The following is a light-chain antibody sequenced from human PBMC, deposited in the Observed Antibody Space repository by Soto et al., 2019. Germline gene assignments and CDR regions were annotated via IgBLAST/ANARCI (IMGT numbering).Light chain of an antibody. V-gene: IGKV1-5*01. CDR1: QSISNW. Sequence: QLTQFASTVSTSVGDRVTITCRASQSISNWLAWYQQKPGKAPRLLIYDASSLESGVPSRFSGSGSGTEFTLTISSLQPDDFATYYCQQYNRYSWTFGQGTKVDIK. J-gene: IGKJ1*01. CDR3: QQYNRYSWT. CDR2: DAS.